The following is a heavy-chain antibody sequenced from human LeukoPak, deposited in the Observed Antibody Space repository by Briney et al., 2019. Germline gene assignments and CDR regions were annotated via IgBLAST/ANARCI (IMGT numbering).Heavy chain of an antibody. CDR3: AKDWDYYGSGSYSDY. CDR2: IWYDGSNK. D-gene: IGHD3-10*01. Sequence: GGSLRLSCAPSGFTFSNYGMHWVRQAPGKGLEWVAVIWYDGSNKYYADSVKGRFTISRDNSKNTLYLQMNSLRAEDTAVYYCAKDWDYYGSGSYSDYWGQGTLVTVSS. CDR1: GFTFSNYG. J-gene: IGHJ4*02. V-gene: IGHV3-33*06.